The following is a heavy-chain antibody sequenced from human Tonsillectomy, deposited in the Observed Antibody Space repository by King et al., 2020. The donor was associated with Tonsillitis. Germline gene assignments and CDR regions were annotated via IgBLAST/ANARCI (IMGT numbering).Heavy chain of an antibody. V-gene: IGHV3-48*03. D-gene: IGHD3-22*01. CDR2: ISSSGSTI. CDR1: GFTFSSYE. Sequence: DVQLVESGGGLVQPVGSLRLSCAASGFTFSSYEMNWVRQAPGKGLEWVSYISSSGSTIYYADSVKGRFTISRDNAKNSLYLQMNSLRAEDTAVYYCAREGIDYYDSSGYYRVDAFDIWGQGTMVTVSS. CDR3: AREGIDYYDSSGYYRVDAFDI. J-gene: IGHJ3*02.